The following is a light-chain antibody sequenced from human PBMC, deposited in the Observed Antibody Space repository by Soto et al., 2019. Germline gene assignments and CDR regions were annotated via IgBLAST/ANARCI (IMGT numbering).Light chain of an antibody. Sequence: QSVLTQPASVFGSPGQSITISCTGTSSDVGGYNYVSWYQQHPGKAPKLMIYDVSNRPSGVSYRFSGSKSGNTASLTISGLQAEDEADYYCSSYTSSTTWVFGGGTKLTVL. V-gene: IGLV2-14*01. CDR2: DVS. J-gene: IGLJ3*02. CDR3: SSYTSSTTWV. CDR1: SSDVGGYNY.